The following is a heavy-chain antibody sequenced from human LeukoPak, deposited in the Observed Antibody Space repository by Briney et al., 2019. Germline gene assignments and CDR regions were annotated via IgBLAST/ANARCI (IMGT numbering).Heavy chain of an antibody. Sequence: ASVKVSYKASGYTFTIYGISWVRQAPGQGGEWMGWISAYNGNTNYAQKLQGRVTMTTDTSTSTAYMELRSLRSDDTAVYYCARDIVVVPAAMWRYYYYMDVWGKGTTVTVSS. J-gene: IGHJ6*03. CDR2: ISAYNGNT. CDR3: ARDIVVVPAAMWRYYYYMDV. D-gene: IGHD2-2*01. CDR1: GYTFTIYG. V-gene: IGHV1-18*01.